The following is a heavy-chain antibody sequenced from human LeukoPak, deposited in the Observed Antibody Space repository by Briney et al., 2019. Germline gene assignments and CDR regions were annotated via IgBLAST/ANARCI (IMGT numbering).Heavy chain of an antibody. Sequence: SETLSLTCTVSGGSISSGDYYWSWIRQPPGKGLEWIGYIYYSGSTYYNPSLKSRVTISVDTSKNQFSLKLSSVTAADTAVYYCASAAWLQLRLDYWGQGTLVTVSS. CDR3: ASAAWLQLRLDY. CDR1: GGSISSGDYY. D-gene: IGHD5-24*01. J-gene: IGHJ4*02. CDR2: IYYSGST. V-gene: IGHV4-30-4*01.